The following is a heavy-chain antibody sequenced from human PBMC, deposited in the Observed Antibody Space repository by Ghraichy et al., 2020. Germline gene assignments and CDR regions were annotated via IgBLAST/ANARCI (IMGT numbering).Heavy chain of an antibody. V-gene: IGHV1-46*03. Sequence: ASVKVSCKASGYTFSSYSIHWVRQAPGQGLEWMGIIKPSNGDTTYAQKFQGRVTVTRDTSTSTVYMELSSLRSEDTAVYYCARVLPPMTGNGAVGYWGQGTLVTVST. CDR1: GYTFSSYS. J-gene: IGHJ4*02. CDR3: ARVLPPMTGNGAVGY. D-gene: IGHD3-9*01. CDR2: IKPSNGDT.